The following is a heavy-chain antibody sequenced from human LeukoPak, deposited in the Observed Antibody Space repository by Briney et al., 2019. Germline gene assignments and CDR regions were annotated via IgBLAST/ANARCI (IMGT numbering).Heavy chain of an antibody. J-gene: IGHJ5*02. CDR1: GGSFSGYY. V-gene: IGHV4-34*01. Sequence: SETLSLTCAVYGGSFSGYYWSWIRQPPGKGLEWIGEINHSGSTNYNPSLKNRVTISVDTSKNQFSLKLSSVTAADTAVYYCARGQSQWLLRYNWFDPWGQGTLVTASS. CDR2: INHSGST. D-gene: IGHD3-22*01. CDR3: ARGQSQWLLRYNWFDP.